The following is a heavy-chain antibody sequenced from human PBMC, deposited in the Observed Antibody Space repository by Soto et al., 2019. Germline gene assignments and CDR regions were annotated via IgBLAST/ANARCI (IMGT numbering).Heavy chain of an antibody. Sequence: EVQLVESGGGLVKPGGSLRLSCAASGFTFSSYSMNWVRQAPGKGLEWVSSISSSSSYIYYADSVKGRFTISRDNAKVSLYLQMNSLRAEDTAVYYCARDESSGPDAFDIWGQGTMVTVSS. V-gene: IGHV3-21*01. CDR2: ISSSSSYI. CDR3: ARDESSGPDAFDI. CDR1: GFTFSSYS. J-gene: IGHJ3*02. D-gene: IGHD3-22*01.